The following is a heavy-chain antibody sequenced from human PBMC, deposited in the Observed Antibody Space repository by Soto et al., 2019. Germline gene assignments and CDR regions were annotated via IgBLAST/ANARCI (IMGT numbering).Heavy chain of an antibody. J-gene: IGHJ6*02. CDR2: IIPIFGTA. V-gene: IGHV1-69*01. CDR3: ARDQVAPGIAVSHYGMDV. CDR1: GGIFSSYA. D-gene: IGHD6-19*01. Sequence: QVQLVQSGAEVKKPGSSVKVSCKASGGIFSSYAISWVRQAPGQGLEWMGGIIPIFGTANYAQKLQGRVTITADESTSTAYMELSSRRSEDTAVYYCARDQVAPGIAVSHYGMDVWGQGTTVTVSS.